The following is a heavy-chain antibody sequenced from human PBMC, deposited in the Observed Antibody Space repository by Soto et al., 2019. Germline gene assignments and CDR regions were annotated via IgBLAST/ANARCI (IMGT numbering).Heavy chain of an antibody. CDR3: ARRGVSSYYSNY. CDR1: GGSISDSSYF. CDR2: IYYSGST. V-gene: IGHV4-39*01. Sequence: SETLSLTCTVSGGSISDSSYFWDWIRQPPGKGLEWIGNIYYSGSTYYNLSLKSRVTISVDTSKSQFSLKLSSVTAADTAVYYCARRGVSSYYSNYWGLGTLVTVS. D-gene: IGHD2-15*01. J-gene: IGHJ4*02.